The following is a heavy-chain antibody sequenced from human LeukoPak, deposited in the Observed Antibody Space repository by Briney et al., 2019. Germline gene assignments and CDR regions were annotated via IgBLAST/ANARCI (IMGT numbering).Heavy chain of an antibody. CDR3: ARGTGALKI. Sequence: SETLSLTCTVSGGSISSYYWSWIRQPPGKGLEWIGYIYYSGSTYYNPSLKSRVTISVDTSKNQFSLKLSSVTAADTAVYYCARGTGALKIWGQGTMVTVSS. V-gene: IGHV4-59*08. J-gene: IGHJ3*02. CDR1: GGSISSYY. CDR2: IYYSGST. D-gene: IGHD3-10*01.